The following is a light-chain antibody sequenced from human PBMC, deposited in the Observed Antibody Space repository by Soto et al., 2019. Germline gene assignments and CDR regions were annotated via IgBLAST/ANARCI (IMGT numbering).Light chain of an antibody. Sequence: EIVLTKSPGTLSLSPGERATLSCRASQSVSSSYLGWYQQKPGQAPRLLIYGASISATGIPDRFSGSGSGTDFTLTISRLEPEDFAVYYCQKYGSSPWTFGQGTKVEIK. V-gene: IGKV3-20*01. CDR2: GAS. CDR3: QKYGSSPWT. CDR1: QSVSSSY. J-gene: IGKJ1*01.